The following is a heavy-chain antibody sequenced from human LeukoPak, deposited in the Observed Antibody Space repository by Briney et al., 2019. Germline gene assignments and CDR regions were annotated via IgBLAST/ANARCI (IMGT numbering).Heavy chain of an antibody. D-gene: IGHD3-22*01. CDR3: AKDLSDGDYYDSSGFDY. V-gene: IGHV3-23*01. Sequence: PGGSLRLSCAASGFTFSSYAMSWVRQAPGKGLEWVSAISGSGGSTYYADSVKGRFTISRDNSKNTLYLQMNSLRAEGTAVYYCAKDLSDGDYYDSSGFDYWGQGTLVTVSS. CDR2: ISGSGGST. J-gene: IGHJ4*02. CDR1: GFTFSSYA.